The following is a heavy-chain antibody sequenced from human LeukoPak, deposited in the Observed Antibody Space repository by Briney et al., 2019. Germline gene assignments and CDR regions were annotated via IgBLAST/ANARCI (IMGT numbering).Heavy chain of an antibody. Sequence: ASVKVSCKASGYTFTSYGISWVRQAPGQGLEWMGWISAYNGNTNYAQKLQGRVTMTTDTSTSTAYMELRSLRSDDTAAYYCARDEGSIVGATLDYWGQGTLVTVSS. CDR2: ISAYNGNT. D-gene: IGHD1-26*01. CDR1: GYTFTSYG. CDR3: ARDEGSIVGATLDY. V-gene: IGHV1-18*01. J-gene: IGHJ4*02.